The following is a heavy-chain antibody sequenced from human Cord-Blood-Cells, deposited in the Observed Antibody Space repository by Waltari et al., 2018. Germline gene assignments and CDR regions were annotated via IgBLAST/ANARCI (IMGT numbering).Heavy chain of an antibody. V-gene: IGHV1-69*09. CDR1: GGTFSSYA. J-gene: IGHJ3*02. CDR2: IIPILGIA. D-gene: IGHD3-3*01. CDR3: ARSPQKPKGVVIMGNAFDI. Sequence: QVQLVQSGAEVKKPGSSVKVSCKASGGTFSSYAISWVRQAPGPGLEWMGRIIPILGIANYAQKFQGRVTITADKSTSTAYMELSSLRSEDTAVYYCARSPQKPKGVVIMGNAFDIWGQGTMVTVSS.